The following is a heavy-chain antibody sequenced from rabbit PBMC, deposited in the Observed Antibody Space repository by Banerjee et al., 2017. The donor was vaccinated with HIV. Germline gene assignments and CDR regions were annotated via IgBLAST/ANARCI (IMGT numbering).Heavy chain of an antibody. CDR3: ARGVAGYAAYGYAYYYGMDL. CDR2: IYAGSTGST. CDR1: GFSFSSSYY. Sequence: QSLEESGGDLVKPGASLTLTCTASGFSFSSSYYMCWVRQAPGKGLERIACIYAGSTGSTYYASWAKGRFTISKTSSTTVTLQMTSLTAADTATYFCARGVAGYAAYGYAYYYGMDLWGPGTLVT. J-gene: IGHJ6*01. V-gene: IGHV1S40*01. D-gene: IGHD6-1*01.